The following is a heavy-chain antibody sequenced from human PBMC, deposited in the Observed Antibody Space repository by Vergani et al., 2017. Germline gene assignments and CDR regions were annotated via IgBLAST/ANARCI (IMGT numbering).Heavy chain of an antibody. V-gene: IGHV3-23*01. Sequence: EVQLLESGGGLVQPGGSLRLSCAASGFTFSSYAMSWVRQAPGKGLEWVSAISGSGGSTYYADSVKGRFTISRDNSKNTLYLQMNSLRAEDTAVYYCARDLVGATSGGYWGQGTLVTVSS. D-gene: IGHD1-26*01. J-gene: IGHJ4*02. CDR2: ISGSGGST. CDR3: ARDLVGATSGGY. CDR1: GFTFSSYA.